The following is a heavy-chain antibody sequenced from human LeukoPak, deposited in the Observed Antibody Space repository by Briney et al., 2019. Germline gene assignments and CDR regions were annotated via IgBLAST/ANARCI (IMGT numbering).Heavy chain of an antibody. CDR1: GGSISSSSYY. V-gene: IGHV4-39*07. CDR2: IYYSGST. CDR3: ARDSGEFDY. D-gene: IGHD7-27*01. J-gene: IGHJ4*02. Sequence: SETLSLTCTVSGGSISSSSYYWGWIRQPPGKGLEWIGSIYYSGSTYYNPSLKSRVTISVDKSKNQFSLKLSSVTAADTAVYYCARDSGEFDYWGQGTLVTVSS.